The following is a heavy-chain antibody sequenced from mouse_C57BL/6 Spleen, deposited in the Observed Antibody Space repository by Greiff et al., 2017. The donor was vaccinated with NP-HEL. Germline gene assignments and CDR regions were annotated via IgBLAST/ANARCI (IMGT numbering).Heavy chain of an antibody. CDR3: ARSFIYDGYYEDFDY. J-gene: IGHJ2*01. V-gene: IGHV1-78*01. CDR1: GYTFTDHT. CDR2: IYPRDGST. Sequence: VQLQQSDAELVKPGASVKISCKVSGYTFTDHTIHWMKQRPEQGLEWIGYIYPRDGSTKYNEKFKGKATLTADKSSSTAYMQLNSLTSEDSAVYCCARSFIYDGYYEDFDYWGQGTTLTVSS. D-gene: IGHD2-3*01.